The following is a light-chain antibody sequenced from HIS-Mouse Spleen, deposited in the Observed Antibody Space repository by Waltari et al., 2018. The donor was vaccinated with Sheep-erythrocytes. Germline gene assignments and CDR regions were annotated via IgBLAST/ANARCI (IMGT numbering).Light chain of an antibody. Sequence: QSALTQPASVSGSPGQSITISCTGTSSDVGGYNYVSWYQQHPGKAPKLMIYDVSNRPSGVVNRVSGSKSGNTASMTISGLQAEDEADYYCSSYTSSSTQVVFGGGTKLTVL. CDR2: DVS. J-gene: IGLJ2*01. V-gene: IGLV2-14*03. CDR1: SSDVGGYNY. CDR3: SSYTSSSTQVV.